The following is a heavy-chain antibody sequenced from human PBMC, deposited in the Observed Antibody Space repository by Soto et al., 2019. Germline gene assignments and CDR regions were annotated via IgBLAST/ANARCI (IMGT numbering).Heavy chain of an antibody. Sequence: ASVKVSCEASGYTFTSYGISWVRQAPGQGLEWMGWISAYNGNTNYAQKLQGRVTMTTDTSTSTAYMELRSLRSDDTAVYYCARDAHCSSTSCYNWFDPWGQGTLVTV. CDR3: ARDAHCSSTSCYNWFDP. J-gene: IGHJ5*02. CDR2: ISAYNGNT. CDR1: GYTFTSYG. D-gene: IGHD2-2*01. V-gene: IGHV1-18*01.